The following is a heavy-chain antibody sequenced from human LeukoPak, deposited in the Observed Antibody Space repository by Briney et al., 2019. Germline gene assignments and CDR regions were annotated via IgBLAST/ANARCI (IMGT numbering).Heavy chain of an antibody. Sequence: GEALKISCQGSGYGFTSYWIGRVLQMPGNGLEWMGIIYPGDSDTRYSPSFQGQVTISADKSISTAYLQWSSLKASDTAMYYCARGVPYYYDSSGYYYVPYFDYWGQGTLVTVSS. D-gene: IGHD3-22*01. CDR1: GYGFTSYW. V-gene: IGHV5-51*01. CDR2: IYPGDSDT. CDR3: ARGVPYYYDSSGYYYVPYFDY. J-gene: IGHJ4*02.